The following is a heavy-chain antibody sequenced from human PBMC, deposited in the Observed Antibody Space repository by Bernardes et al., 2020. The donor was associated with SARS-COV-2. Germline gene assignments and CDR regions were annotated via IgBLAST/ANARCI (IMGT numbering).Heavy chain of an antibody. CDR1: GFTFRSSN. CDR3: AGGGEAGLFDY. D-gene: IGHD6-19*01. J-gene: IGHJ4*02. Sequence: GGALILSCAASGFTFRSSNMNWVRQAPGPGLAWVSFISSSSSYIYYADSVKGRFTISRDNAKNSLFLQMNSLRADDTAVYYCAGGGEAGLFDYWGQGTLVTVAS. V-gene: IGHV3-21*01. CDR2: ISSSSSYI.